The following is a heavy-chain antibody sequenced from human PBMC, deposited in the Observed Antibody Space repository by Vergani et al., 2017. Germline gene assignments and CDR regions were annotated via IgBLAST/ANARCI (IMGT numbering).Heavy chain of an antibody. V-gene: IGHV3-11*01. CDR2: ISSSGSTI. Sequence: QVQLVESGGGLVKPGGSLRLSCAASGFTFSDYYMSWIRQAPGKGLEWVSYISSSGSTIYYADSVKGRFTISRDNAKNSLYLHMNSLRAEDTAVYYCAGYYDFWSGYSPGWFDPWGQGTLVTVSS. J-gene: IGHJ5*02. D-gene: IGHD3-3*01. CDR3: AGYYDFWSGYSPGWFDP. CDR1: GFTFSDYY.